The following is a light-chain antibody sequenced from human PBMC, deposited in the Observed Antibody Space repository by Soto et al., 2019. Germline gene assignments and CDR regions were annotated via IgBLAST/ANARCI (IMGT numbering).Light chain of an antibody. CDR2: ETS. V-gene: IGKV3-11*01. J-gene: IGKJ2*01. Sequence: EIVLTQSPATLSLCAGERVTLSCRASQSVDTMVAWYQQQVGRTPRLLIYETSNRATGVPARFSGSGSGTDFTLIIGRLEPEDFAIYFCQVDTDWPPFKYTFGQGTKLEGK. CDR1: QSVDTM. CDR3: QVDTDWPPFKYT.